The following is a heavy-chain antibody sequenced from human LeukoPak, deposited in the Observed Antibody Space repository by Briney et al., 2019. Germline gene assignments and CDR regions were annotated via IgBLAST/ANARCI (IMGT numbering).Heavy chain of an antibody. Sequence: GRSLRLSCAASGFTFSSYGMHWVRKAPGKGREWVAVIWYDGSNKYYADSVKGRFTISRDNSKNTLYLQMNSLRAEDTAVYYCARDPYSSGVNWFDPWGQGTMVTVSS. V-gene: IGHV3-33*01. CDR1: GFTFSSYG. J-gene: IGHJ5*02. D-gene: IGHD6-25*01. CDR3: ARDPYSSGVNWFDP. CDR2: IWYDGSNK.